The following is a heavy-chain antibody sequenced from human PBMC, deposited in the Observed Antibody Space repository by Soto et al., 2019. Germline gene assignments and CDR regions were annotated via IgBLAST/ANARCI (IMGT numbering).Heavy chain of an antibody. CDR3: AKDPWTWSYYYYFMDV. CDR1: GFTFSSYA. J-gene: IGHJ6*03. CDR2: ISGSGGST. Sequence: GGSLRISCSASGFTFSSYAMSWVRQAPGKGLEWVSAISGSGGSTYYADSVKGRFTISRDNSKNTLYLQMNSLRAEDTAVYYCAKDPWTWSYYYYFMDVWGKGSTVTGSS. V-gene: IGHV3-23*01. D-gene: IGHD1-1*01.